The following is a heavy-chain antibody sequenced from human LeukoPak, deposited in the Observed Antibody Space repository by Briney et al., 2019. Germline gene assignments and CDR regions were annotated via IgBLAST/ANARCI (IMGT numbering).Heavy chain of an antibody. Sequence: PWETLSLTRAVYGGSFSGYYWSWIRQPPGKGLEWIGDINHSGSTNYNPSLKSRVTISVDTSKNQFSLKLSSVTAADTAVYYCARGRIAVAGTPLVYWGQGTLVTVSS. D-gene: IGHD6-19*01. CDR2: INHSGST. CDR3: ARGRIAVAGTPLVY. J-gene: IGHJ4*02. V-gene: IGHV4-34*01. CDR1: GGSFSGYY.